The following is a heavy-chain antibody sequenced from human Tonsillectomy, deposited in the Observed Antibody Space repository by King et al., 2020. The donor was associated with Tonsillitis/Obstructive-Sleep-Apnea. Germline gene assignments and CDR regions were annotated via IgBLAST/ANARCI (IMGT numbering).Heavy chain of an antibody. CDR1: GFTFDDYA. V-gene: IGHV3-43*02. J-gene: IGHJ6*03. CDR2: ISGDGGST. Sequence: VQLVESGGGVVQPGGSLRLSCAASGFTFDDYAMHWVRQAPGKGLELVSLISGDGGSTYYADSVKGRFTISRDNSKNSLYLQMNSLRTEDTALYYCAKPSAGVVIPYYYYYMDVWGKGTTVTVSS. D-gene: IGHD3-3*01. CDR3: AKPSAGVVIPYYYYYMDV.